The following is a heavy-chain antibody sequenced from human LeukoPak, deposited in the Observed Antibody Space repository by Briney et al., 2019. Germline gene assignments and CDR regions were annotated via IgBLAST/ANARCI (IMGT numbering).Heavy chain of an antibody. D-gene: IGHD2-8*02. Sequence: GESLEISCKVSGFSFTDYWIAWVRQMPGKDLEWLGTIYPGSSETRYSPSSQGQVTISADKSITTAYLQWTSLKASDTAMYFCARDAGGSPDYWGQGTLVTVSS. V-gene: IGHV5-51*01. J-gene: IGHJ4*02. CDR1: GFSFTDYW. CDR3: ARDAGGSPDY. CDR2: IYPGSSET.